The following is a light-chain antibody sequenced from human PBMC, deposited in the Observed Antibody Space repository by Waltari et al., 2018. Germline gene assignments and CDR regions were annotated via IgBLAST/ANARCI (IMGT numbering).Light chain of an antibody. CDR2: AAS. Sequence: ETVLTQFPATLSVSPGDRATLSCRASQNISSYLAWYQHKSGQAPRPLIHAASTRATGIPARFSGSGSGTDFTLTISSLQSEDFAVYYCQQYNHWPRTFGQGTKVDIK. CDR1: QNISSY. J-gene: IGKJ1*01. V-gene: IGKV3-15*01. CDR3: QQYNHWPRT.